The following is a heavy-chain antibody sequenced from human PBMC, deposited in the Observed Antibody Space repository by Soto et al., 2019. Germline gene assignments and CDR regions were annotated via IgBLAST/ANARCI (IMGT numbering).Heavy chain of an antibody. CDR2: ISSSSSYI. D-gene: IGHD2-15*01. Sequence: GGSLRLSCAASGFTFSSYSMNWVRQAPGKGLEWVSSISSSSSYIYYADSVKGRFTISRDNAKNSLYLQMNSLRAEDTAVYYCARDLHHCSGGSCYVWAPYFDYWGQGTLVTVSS. CDR3: ARDLHHCSGGSCYVWAPYFDY. CDR1: GFTFSSYS. V-gene: IGHV3-21*01. J-gene: IGHJ4*02.